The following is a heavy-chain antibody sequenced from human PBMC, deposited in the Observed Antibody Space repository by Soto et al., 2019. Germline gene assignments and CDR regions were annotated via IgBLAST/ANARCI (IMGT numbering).Heavy chain of an antibody. CDR1: GFTFTRYS. CDR2: ISSTTNYI. J-gene: IGHJ4*02. Sequence: GGSLRLSCAASGFTFTRYSMNWVRQAPGKGLEWVSSISSTTNYIYYGDSMKGRFTISRDNAKNSLYLEMNSLRAEDTAVYYCARESEDLTPNFDYWGQGTLVTVSS. CDR3: ARESEDLTPNFDY. V-gene: IGHV3-21*06.